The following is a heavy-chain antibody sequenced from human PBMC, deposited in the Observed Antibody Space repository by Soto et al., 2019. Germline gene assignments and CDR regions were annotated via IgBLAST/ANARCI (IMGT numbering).Heavy chain of an antibody. D-gene: IGHD2-2*01. CDR1: GGSIISGGYY. V-gene: IGHV4-31*03. CDR2: IYYSGST. CDR3: ARVFRYCSSTSCGPYIDY. J-gene: IGHJ4*02. Sequence: SETLSLTCTVSGGSIISGGYYWRWIRQHPGKGLEWIGYIYYSGSTYYNPSLKSRVTISVDTSKNQFSLKLSSVTAADTAVYYCARVFRYCSSTSCGPYIDYWGQGTLVTVS.